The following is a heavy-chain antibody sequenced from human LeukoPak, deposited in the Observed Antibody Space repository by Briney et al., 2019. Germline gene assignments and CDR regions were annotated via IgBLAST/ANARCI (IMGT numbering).Heavy chain of an antibody. J-gene: IGHJ5*02. CDR3: ARDSGRYGSGEGGWFDP. CDR1: GFTFSSYA. Sequence: PGRSLRLSCAASGFTFSSYAMHWVRQAPGKGLEWVAVISYDGSNKYYADSVKGRFTISRDNSKNTLYLQMNSLRAEDTAVYYCARDSGRYGSGEGGWFDPWGQGTLVTVSS. CDR2: ISYDGSNK. V-gene: IGHV3-30-3*01. D-gene: IGHD3-10*01.